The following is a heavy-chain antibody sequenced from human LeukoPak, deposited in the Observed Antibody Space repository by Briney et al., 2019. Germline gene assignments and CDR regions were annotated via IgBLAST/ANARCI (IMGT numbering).Heavy chain of an antibody. D-gene: IGHD5-24*01. CDR2: IRYDGSSR. CDR1: GVTFSSYG. Sequence: PGGSLRLSCAVSGVTFSSYGMHWVRQAPGKGLEWVAFIRYDGSSRYYADSVKGRFTIFRDDSKSTLYLQMNSLRAEDRAVYFCARLSRGYNGFDYWGQGTLVTVSS. CDR3: ARLSRGYNGFDY. V-gene: IGHV3-30*02. J-gene: IGHJ4*02.